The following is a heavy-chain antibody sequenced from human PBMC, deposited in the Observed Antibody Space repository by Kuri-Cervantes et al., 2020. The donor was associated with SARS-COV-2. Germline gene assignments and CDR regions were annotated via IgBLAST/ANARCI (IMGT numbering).Heavy chain of an antibody. CDR1: GFTFSSYA. CDR3: AKDRAAADILFDY. CDR2: ISGSGGST. D-gene: IGHD6-13*01. Sequence: GESLKISCAASGFTFSSYAMSWVRQAPGKGLEWVSAISGSGGSTYYADSVKGRFTISRDNSKNTLYLQMNSLRAEDTAVYYCAKDRAAADILFDYWGQGTLVTVSS. V-gene: IGHV3-23*01. J-gene: IGHJ4*02.